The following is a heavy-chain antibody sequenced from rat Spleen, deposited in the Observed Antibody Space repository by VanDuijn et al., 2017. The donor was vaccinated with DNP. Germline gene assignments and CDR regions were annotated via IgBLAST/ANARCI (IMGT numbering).Heavy chain of an antibody. CDR3: ARVQLGYYAMDA. D-gene: IGHD5-1*01. J-gene: IGHJ4*01. CDR1: GFTFSNYY. V-gene: IGHV5-7*01. CDR2: IMYEESRT. Sequence: EVQLVESGGGLVQPGRSLKLSCAASGFTFSNYYMAWVRQAPKKGLEWVATIMYEESRTYYRDSVKGRFTISRDNANSTLYLQMDSLRSEDSATYYCARVQLGYYAMDAWGQGTSVTVSS.